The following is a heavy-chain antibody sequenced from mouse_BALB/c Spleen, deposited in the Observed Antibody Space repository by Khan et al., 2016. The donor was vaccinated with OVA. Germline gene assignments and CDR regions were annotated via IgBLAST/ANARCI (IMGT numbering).Heavy chain of an antibody. D-gene: IGHD1-1*01. V-gene: IGHV1-7*01. CDR1: GYTFINYW. CDR3: ARRGQRLDFDY. Sequence: QVQLKQSGAELAKPGASVKMSCKASGYTFINYWILWVKQRPGQGLEWIGYINPSTGYTEYNQNFKDKATLTADKSSSTAYMQLSSLTSEDSAVYYWARRGQRLDFDYWGQGTTLTVSS. CDR2: INPSTGYT. J-gene: IGHJ2*01.